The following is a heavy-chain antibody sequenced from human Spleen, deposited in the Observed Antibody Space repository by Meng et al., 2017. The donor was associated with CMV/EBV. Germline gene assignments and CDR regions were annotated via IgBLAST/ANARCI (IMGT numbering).Heavy chain of an antibody. V-gene: IGHV3-21*01. Sequence: GESLKISCAASGFTFSSYSMNWVRQAPGKGLEWVSSISSSSSYIFYADSVKGRFTISRDNAKNTLYLQMNSLRAEDTAVYYCARDSYSGMDYWGQGTLVTVSS. CDR2: ISSSSSYI. D-gene: IGHD1-26*01. CDR1: GFTFSSYS. J-gene: IGHJ4*02. CDR3: ARDSYSGMDY.